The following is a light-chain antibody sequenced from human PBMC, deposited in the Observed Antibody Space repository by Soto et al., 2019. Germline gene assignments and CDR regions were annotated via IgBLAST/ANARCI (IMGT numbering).Light chain of an antibody. J-gene: IGKJ1*01. CDR1: RSISTN. V-gene: IGKV3-15*01. CDR3: QQYYDWPWT. Sequence: EILMTQSPATLSVSPGERATLSCSATRSISTNLAWYQHKPGQAPRLLIYVASSRATGIPARLSGSGSGTEFTVTISTLQSEYFAVYYCQQYYDWPWTFGQGTKV. CDR2: VAS.